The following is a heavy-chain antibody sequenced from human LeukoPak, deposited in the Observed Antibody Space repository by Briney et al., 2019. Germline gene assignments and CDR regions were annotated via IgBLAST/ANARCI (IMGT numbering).Heavy chain of an antibody. Sequence: SETLSLTCTVSGGSIGTTSYYWGWIRQPPGKGLDWTGSVYLSGITYYNPSLKSRITISVDTSKNQFSLKLSSVTAADTAVYYCARDDIAAAGVSYWGQGTLVTVSS. CDR1: GGSIGTTSYY. V-gene: IGHV4-39*07. CDR3: ARDDIAAAGVSY. J-gene: IGHJ4*02. D-gene: IGHD6-13*01. CDR2: VYLSGIT.